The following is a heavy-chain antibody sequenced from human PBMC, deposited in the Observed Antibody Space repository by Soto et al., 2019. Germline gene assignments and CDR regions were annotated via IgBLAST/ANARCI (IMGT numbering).Heavy chain of an antibody. J-gene: IGHJ6*02. V-gene: IGHV1-69*02. CDR3: AACFVKGGYYTQYYFYYYGMDV. CDR2: IIPILGIA. Sequence: GASVKVSCKASGGTFSSYTISWVRQAPGQGLEWMGRIIPILGIANYAQKLQGRVTITADKSTSTAYIELSSLRTKDTTVYYCAACFVKGGYYTQYYFYYYGMDVWGQGTTVTVSS. D-gene: IGHD3-3*01. CDR1: GGTFSSYT.